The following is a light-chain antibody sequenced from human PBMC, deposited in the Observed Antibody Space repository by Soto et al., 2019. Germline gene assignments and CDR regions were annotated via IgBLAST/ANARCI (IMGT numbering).Light chain of an antibody. V-gene: IGLV1-40*01. J-gene: IGLJ1*01. CDR1: TSNIGAPYD. CDR2: GDN. Sequence: QSVLTQPPSVSGAPGQRVSISCTGSTSNIGAPYDVHWYQHLPGAAPKLLIYGDNNRPSGVPDRFSGSKSGTSASLAITGLQAEDEADYYCQSFGSSLSGYVFGTGTKVTVL. CDR3: QSFGSSLSGYV.